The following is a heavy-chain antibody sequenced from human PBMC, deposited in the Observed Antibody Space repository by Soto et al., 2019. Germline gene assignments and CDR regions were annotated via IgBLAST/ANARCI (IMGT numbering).Heavy chain of an antibody. CDR2: INPNSGGT. CDR3: ARGDDTDYYDSSGYCMGY. J-gene: IGHJ4*02. V-gene: IGHV1-2*04. D-gene: IGHD3-22*01. Sequence: SEKVSSEAFGYSFTRNYMHWVRQAPGQGLERMGWINPNSGGTNYAQKFQGWVTMTRDTSISTAYMELSRLRSDDTAVYYCARGDDTDYYDSSGYCMGYWGQGTLVTVSS. CDR1: GYSFTRNY.